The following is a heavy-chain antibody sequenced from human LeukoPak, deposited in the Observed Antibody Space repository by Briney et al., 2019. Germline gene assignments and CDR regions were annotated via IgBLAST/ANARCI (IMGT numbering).Heavy chain of an antibody. CDR1: GFTFSSYA. J-gene: IGHJ6*03. V-gene: IGHV3-23*01. D-gene: IGHD2-15*01. CDR3: AKSVAGYYYYYMDV. Sequence: GGSLRLSCAASGFTFSSYAMSWVRQAPGKGLEWVSAISGSGGSTYYADSVKGRFPISRDNSKNTLYLQMNSLRAEDTAVYYCAKSVAGYYYYYMDVWGKGTTVTVSS. CDR2: ISGSGGST.